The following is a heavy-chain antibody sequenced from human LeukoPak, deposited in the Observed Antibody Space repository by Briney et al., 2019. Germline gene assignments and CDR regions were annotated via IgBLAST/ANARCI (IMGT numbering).Heavy chain of an antibody. CDR3: ARGGGILTGYYGPYYYYYMDV. Sequence: PSGTLSLTCAVSGGSISSSNWWSWVRQPPGKGLEWIGEIYHSGSTNYNPSLKSRVTISVDKSKNQFSLKLSSVTAADTAVYYCARGGGILTGYYGPYYYYYMDVWGKGTTVTISS. V-gene: IGHV4-4*02. CDR2: IYHSGST. D-gene: IGHD3-9*01. CDR1: GGSISSSNW. J-gene: IGHJ6*03.